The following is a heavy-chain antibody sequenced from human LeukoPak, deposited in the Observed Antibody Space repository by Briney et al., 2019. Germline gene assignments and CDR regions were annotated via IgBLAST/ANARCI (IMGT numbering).Heavy chain of an antibody. CDR3: AKDSLRKTIVGPTTRGVNDY. V-gene: IGHV3-30*02. Sequence: GGSLRLSCGASGFTFSNYGMHWVRQAPGKGLERVAFIRYDGNNKYYAASVKGRFTISRDNTKNTLYLQMNSLRAEDTAVYYCAKDSLRKTIVGPTTRGVNDYWGQGTLVTVFS. D-gene: IGHD1-26*01. CDR2: IRYDGNNK. CDR1: GFTFSNYG. J-gene: IGHJ4*02.